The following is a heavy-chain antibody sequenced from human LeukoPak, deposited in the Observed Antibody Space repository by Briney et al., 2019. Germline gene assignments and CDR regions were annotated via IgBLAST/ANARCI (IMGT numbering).Heavy chain of an antibody. CDR2: ISYDGSNK. CDR1: GFTFSSYG. D-gene: IGHD3-10*01. J-gene: IGHJ4*02. V-gene: IGHV3-30*03. CDR3: ARDLTTMVRGLPLDY. Sequence: PGRSLRLSCAASGFTFSSYGMHWVRQAPGKGLEWVAVISYDGSNKYYADSVKGRFTISRDNSKNTLYLQMNSLRAEDTAVYYCARDLTTMVRGLPLDYWGQGTLVTVSS.